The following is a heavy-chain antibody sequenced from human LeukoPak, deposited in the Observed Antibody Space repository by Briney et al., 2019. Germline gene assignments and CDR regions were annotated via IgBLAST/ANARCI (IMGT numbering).Heavy chain of an antibody. D-gene: IGHD6-19*01. J-gene: IGHJ4*02. Sequence: GASVKVSCKTSGYTFTRFYIHWVRQAPGQGLEWMGWIHPNSGGTNYAQKFQGRVTMTRDTSISTAYMELSRLRSDDTAVYYCARVKSAVAGNYFDYWGQGTLVTVSS. CDR1: GYTFTRFY. V-gene: IGHV1-2*02. CDR3: ARVKSAVAGNYFDY. CDR2: IHPNSGGT.